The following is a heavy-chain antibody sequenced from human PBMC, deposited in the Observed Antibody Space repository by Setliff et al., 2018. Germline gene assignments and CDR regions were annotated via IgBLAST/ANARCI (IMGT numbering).Heavy chain of an antibody. CDR3: ARREMATIVDYYYYGMDV. CDR2: MNPNNGNT. J-gene: IGHJ6*02. D-gene: IGHD5-12*01. V-gene: IGHV1-8*02. Sequence: ASVKVSCKASGYTFINYEINWVRQATGQGLEWMGGMNPNNGNTGYAQKFQGRVTMTRNTSISTAYMELSSLRSEDTAVYYCARREMATIVDYYYYGMDVWGQGTTVTVSS. CDR1: GYTFINYE.